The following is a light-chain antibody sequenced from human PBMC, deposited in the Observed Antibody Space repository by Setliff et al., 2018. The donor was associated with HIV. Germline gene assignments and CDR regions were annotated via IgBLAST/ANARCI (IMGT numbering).Light chain of an antibody. J-gene: IGKJ1*01. CDR3: QYYGTSLSWA. Sequence: EIVLTQSPGTLSLSPGERATLSCRASQSLSGTYLAWYQQKPGQAPRLLIYGTSTRATDIPDRFSGGGSGTDFTLTISRLEPEDFALYHCQYYGTSLSWAFGQGTKVDIK. V-gene: IGKV3-20*01. CDR1: QSLSGTY. CDR2: GTS.